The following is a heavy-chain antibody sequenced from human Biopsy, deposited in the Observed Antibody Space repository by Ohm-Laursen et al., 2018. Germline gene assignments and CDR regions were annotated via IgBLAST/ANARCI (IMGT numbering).Heavy chain of an antibody. Sequence: SSLRLSCAASGFSFSDYDMHWVRQAPGRGLEWVAVIWYDGTNKYYAESVEGRFTISRDNSKNMVYLQMGSLTVEDTAVYYCAKVHDSGYYYYSMDVWGQGTTVTVSS. CDR2: IWYDGTNK. CDR3: AKVHDSGYYYYSMDV. J-gene: IGHJ6*02. CDR1: GFSFSDYD. V-gene: IGHV3-33*06. D-gene: IGHD3-16*01.